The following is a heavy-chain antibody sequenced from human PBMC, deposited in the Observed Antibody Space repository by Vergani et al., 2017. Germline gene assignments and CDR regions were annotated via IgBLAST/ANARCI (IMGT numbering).Heavy chain of an antibody. CDR2: INTNTGNP. J-gene: IGHJ6*03. V-gene: IGHV7-4-1*02. CDR1: GYTFTSYA. D-gene: IGHD2-2*01. Sequence: QVQLVQSGSELKKPGASVKVSCKASGYTFTSYAMNWVRQAPGQGLEWMGWINTNTGNPTYAQGFTGRFVFSLDTSVSTAYLQISSLKAEDTAVYYCARGRTVVVPAANYYYYYYRDVWGKGTTVTVSS. CDR3: ARGRTVVVPAANYYYYYYRDV.